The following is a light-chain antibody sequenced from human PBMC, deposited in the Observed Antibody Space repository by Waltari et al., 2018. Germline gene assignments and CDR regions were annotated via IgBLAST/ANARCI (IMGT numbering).Light chain of an antibody. CDR3: QHYVRLPAT. CDR2: GAS. Sequence: IVLTQSPGILSLSPGERATLSCRASETVSRALAWYQQKPGQAPRLRIYGASTRAPGIPDRFSGSGSGTDFSLAISGLEPEDCAVYYCQHYVRLPATFGQGTKVEIK. CDR1: ETVSRA. V-gene: IGKV3-20*01. J-gene: IGKJ1*01.